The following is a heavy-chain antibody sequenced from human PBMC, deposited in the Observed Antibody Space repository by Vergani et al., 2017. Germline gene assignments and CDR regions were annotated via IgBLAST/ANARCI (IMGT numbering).Heavy chain of an antibody. V-gene: IGHV4-61*02. J-gene: IGHJ5*02. D-gene: IGHD6-13*01. CDR2: IYTSGST. CDR1: GGSISSGSYY. CDR3: ARATGYSSSWVQGWFDP. Sequence: QVQLQESGPGLVKPSQTLSLTCTVSGGSISSGSYYWSWIRQPAGKGLEWIGRIYTSGSTNYNPSRKSRVTISVDTSKNQFSLKLSSVTAADTAVYYCARATGYSSSWVQGWFDPWGQGTLVTVSS.